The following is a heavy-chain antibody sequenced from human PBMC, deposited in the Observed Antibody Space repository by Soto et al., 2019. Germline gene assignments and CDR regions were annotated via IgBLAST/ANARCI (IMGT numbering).Heavy chain of an antibody. J-gene: IGHJ4*02. V-gene: IGHV3-30*03. CDR2: ISYDGSNK. Sequence: ESGGGVVQPGRSLRLSCAASGFTFSSYGMHWVRQAPGKGLEWVAVISYDGSNKYYADSVKGRFTISRDNSKNTLYLQMNSLRAEDTAVYYCARNEDYYDSSGYVPDYWGQGTLVTVSS. D-gene: IGHD3-22*01. CDR1: GFTFSSYG. CDR3: ARNEDYYDSSGYVPDY.